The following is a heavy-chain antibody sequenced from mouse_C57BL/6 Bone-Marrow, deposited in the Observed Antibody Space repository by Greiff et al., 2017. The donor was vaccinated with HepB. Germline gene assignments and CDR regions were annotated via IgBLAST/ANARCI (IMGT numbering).Heavy chain of an antibody. CDR3: AREDYYAMDY. CDR1: GYTLTSYW. V-gene: IGHV1-69*01. CDR2: IDPSDSYT. J-gene: IGHJ4*01. Sequence: QVQLQQPGAELVMPGASVKLSCKASGYTLTSYWMHWVKQRPGQGLEWIGEIDPSDSYTNYNQKFKGKSTLTVDKSSSTAYMQLSSLTSEDSAVYYCAREDYYAMDYWGQGTSVTVSS.